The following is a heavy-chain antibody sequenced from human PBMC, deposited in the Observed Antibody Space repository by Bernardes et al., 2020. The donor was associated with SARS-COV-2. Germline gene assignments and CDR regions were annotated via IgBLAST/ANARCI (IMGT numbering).Heavy chain of an antibody. Sequence: GGSLRLSCAASGFIFYKYALTWVRQAPGKGLEWVSVVSGSGASTFYADSVKGRFTISRDGSKNTVDLLMNNLRAEDTAVYYCARVNWATSFGGVAGHFDYWGQGTPVTVSS. CDR1: GFIFYKYA. CDR2: VSGSGAST. V-gene: IGHV3-23*01. CDR3: ARVNWATSFGGVAGHFDY. J-gene: IGHJ4*02. D-gene: IGHD3-16*01.